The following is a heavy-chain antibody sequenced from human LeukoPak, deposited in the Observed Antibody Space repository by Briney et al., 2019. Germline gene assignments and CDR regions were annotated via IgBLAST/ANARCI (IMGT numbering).Heavy chain of an antibody. V-gene: IGHV3-48*04. J-gene: IGHJ6*04. CDR3: AELGITMIGGV. D-gene: IGHD3-10*02. CDR2: ISSSGSTI. Sequence: PGGSLRLSCAASGFTFSSYWMSWVRQAPEKGLEWVSYISSSGSTIYYADSVKGRFTISRDNAKSSLYLQMNSLRAEDTAVYYCAELGITMIGGVWGKGTTVTISS. CDR1: GFTFSSYW.